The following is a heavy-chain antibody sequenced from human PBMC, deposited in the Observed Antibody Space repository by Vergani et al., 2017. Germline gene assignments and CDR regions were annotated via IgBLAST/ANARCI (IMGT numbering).Heavy chain of an antibody. CDR3: ARAVLRYFDWPAHYYMDV. V-gene: IGHV4-30-2*01. Sequence: QLQLQESGSGLVKPSQTLSLTCAVSGGSISSGGYSWSWIRQPPGKGLEWIGYIYHSGSTYYNPSLKSRVTISVDRSKNQFSLKLSSVTAADTAVYYCARAVLRYFDWPAHYYMDVWGKGTTVTVSS. D-gene: IGHD3-9*01. J-gene: IGHJ6*03. CDR2: IYHSGST. CDR1: GGSISSGGYS.